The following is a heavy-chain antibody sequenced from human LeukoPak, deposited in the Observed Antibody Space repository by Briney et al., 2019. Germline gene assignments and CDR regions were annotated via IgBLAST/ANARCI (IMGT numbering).Heavy chain of an antibody. V-gene: IGHV3-21*01. Sequence: GGSLRLSCAASGFTFSSYSMNWVRQAPGKGLEWVSSISSSSSYIYYADSVKGRFTISRDNAKNSLYLQMNSLRAEDTAVYYCARAVRSYWYLDLWGRGTLVTVSS. J-gene: IGHJ2*01. CDR2: ISSSSSYI. D-gene: IGHD3-10*01. CDR1: GFTFSSYS. CDR3: ARAVRSYWYLDL.